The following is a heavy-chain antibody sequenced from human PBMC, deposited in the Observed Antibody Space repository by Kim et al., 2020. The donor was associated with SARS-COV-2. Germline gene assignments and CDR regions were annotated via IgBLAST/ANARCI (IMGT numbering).Heavy chain of an antibody. J-gene: IGHJ3*02. Sequence: GGSLRLSCAASGFTFSDYYMSWIRQAPGKGLEWVSYISSSSSYTNYADSVKGRFTISRDNAKNSLYLQMNSLRAEDTAVYYCARLDYYYGSGRHIPECAFDIWGQGTMVTVSS. CDR3: ARLDYYYGSGRHIPECAFDI. D-gene: IGHD3-10*01. V-gene: IGHV3-11*06. CDR2: ISSSSSYT. CDR1: GFTFSDYY.